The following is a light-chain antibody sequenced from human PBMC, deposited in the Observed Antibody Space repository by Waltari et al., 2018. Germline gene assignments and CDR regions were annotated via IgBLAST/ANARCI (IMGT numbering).Light chain of an antibody. CDR2: DAS. Sequence: DIQMTQSPSSLSACVGDSVTITCQASQDISNSLNWYHQKPGKAPKLLIYDASDLETGVPSRFSGSGSGTDFTFTISSLQPEDIATYYCQQYQNLPYTFGQGTKLEI. CDR1: QDISNS. V-gene: IGKV1-33*01. CDR3: QQYQNLPYT. J-gene: IGKJ2*01.